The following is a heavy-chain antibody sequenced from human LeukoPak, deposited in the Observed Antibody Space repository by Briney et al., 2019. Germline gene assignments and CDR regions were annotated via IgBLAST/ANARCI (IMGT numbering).Heavy chain of an antibody. CDR1: GFTVSSNY. Sequence: GGSLRLSCAASGFTVSSNYMSWVRQAPGKGLEWVSVIYSGGSTYYADSVKGRFTISRDNSKNTLYLQMNSLRAEDTAVYYCAREYCSGGSCCSDYWGQGTLVTVSS. D-gene: IGHD2-15*01. CDR2: IYSGGST. CDR3: AREYCSGGSCCSDY. V-gene: IGHV3-53*01. J-gene: IGHJ4*02.